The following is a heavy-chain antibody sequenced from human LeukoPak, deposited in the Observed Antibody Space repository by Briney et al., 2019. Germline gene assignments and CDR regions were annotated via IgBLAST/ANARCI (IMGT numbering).Heavy chain of an antibody. V-gene: IGHV5-51*01. CDR2: IYPGDSDT. CDR1: VYSFTSYL. CDR3: ARSVEMATISAFDY. D-gene: IGHD5-24*01. Sequence: GKSLQISCKCSVYSFTSYLIGWVRPMTPKGLEWMGIIYPGDSDTRYSPSFQGQVTISADKSIRSAYLQWSSLKASDTAMYYCARSVEMATISAFDYWGQGTLVTVSS. J-gene: IGHJ4*02.